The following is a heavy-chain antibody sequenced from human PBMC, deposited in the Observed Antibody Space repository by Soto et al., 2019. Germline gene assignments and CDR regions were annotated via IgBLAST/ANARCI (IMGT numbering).Heavy chain of an antibody. D-gene: IGHD6-6*01. CDR3: AKDSSSLSIAARPGPRDY. Sequence: PGGSLRLSCAASGFTFSSYAMSWVRQAPGKGLEWVSAISGSGGSTYYADSVKGRFTISRDNSKNTLYLQMNSLRAEDTAVYYCAKDSSSLSIAARPGPRDYWGQGTLVTVSS. V-gene: IGHV3-23*01. J-gene: IGHJ4*02. CDR1: GFTFSSYA. CDR2: ISGSGGST.